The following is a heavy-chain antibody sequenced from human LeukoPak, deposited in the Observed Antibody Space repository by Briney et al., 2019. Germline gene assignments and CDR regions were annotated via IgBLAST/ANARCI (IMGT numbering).Heavy chain of an antibody. J-gene: IGHJ6*02. CDR1: GFTFSSYA. D-gene: IGHD6-19*01. CDR2: ISGSGGST. V-gene: IGHV3-23*01. CDR3: ASIAVAGTGVGYYYYGMDV. Sequence: PGGSLRLSCEASGFTFSSYAMSWVRQAPGKGREWVSAISGSGGSTYYADSVKGRFTISRDNSKNTLYLQMNSLRAEDTAVYYCASIAVAGTGVGYYYYGMDVWGQGTTVTVSS.